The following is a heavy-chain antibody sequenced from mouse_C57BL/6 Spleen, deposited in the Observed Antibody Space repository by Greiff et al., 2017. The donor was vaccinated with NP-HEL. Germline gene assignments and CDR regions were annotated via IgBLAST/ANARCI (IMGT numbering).Heavy chain of an antibody. J-gene: IGHJ3*01. V-gene: IGHV1-53*01. CDR2: INPSNGGT. CDR1: GYTFTSYW. CDR3: AREGLLSWFAY. D-gene: IGHD1-1*01. Sequence: QVHVKQSGTELVKPGASVKLSCKASGYTFTSYWMHWVKQRPGQGLEWIGNINPSNGGTNYNEKFKSKATLTVDKSSSTAYMQLSSLTSEDSAVYCCAREGLLSWFAYWGQGTLVTVSA.